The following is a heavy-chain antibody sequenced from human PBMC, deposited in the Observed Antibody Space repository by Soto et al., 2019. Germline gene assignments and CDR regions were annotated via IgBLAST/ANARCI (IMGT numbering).Heavy chain of an antibody. J-gene: IGHJ3*02. CDR2: ISSSGNTI. Sequence: QVQLVESGGGLVRPGESLRLSCAASEFTFSDYYMSWIRQAPGKGLEWVSYISSSGNTIYYADSVKGRFTISRDNAKNSLYLQMNSLRAEDTAVYYCERRYSGGRAFDICGQGTMVTVAS. CDR3: ERRYSGGRAFDI. CDR1: EFTFSDYY. V-gene: IGHV3-11*01. D-gene: IGHD5-12*01.